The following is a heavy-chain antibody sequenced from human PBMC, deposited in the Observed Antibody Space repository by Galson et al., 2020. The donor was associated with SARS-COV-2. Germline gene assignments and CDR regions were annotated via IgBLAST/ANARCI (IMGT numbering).Heavy chain of an antibody. Sequence: GESLKISCKGSGYSFTSYWIGWVRQMPGKGLEWMGIIYPGDSDTRYSPSFQGQVTISADKSISTAYLQWSSLKASDTAMYYCARLARGYCSGGSCYRGVYWYFDLWGRGTLVTVSS. D-gene: IGHD2-15*01. V-gene: IGHV5-51*01. CDR1: GYSFTSYW. J-gene: IGHJ2*01. CDR2: IYPGDSDT. CDR3: ARLARGYCSGGSCYRGVYWYFDL.